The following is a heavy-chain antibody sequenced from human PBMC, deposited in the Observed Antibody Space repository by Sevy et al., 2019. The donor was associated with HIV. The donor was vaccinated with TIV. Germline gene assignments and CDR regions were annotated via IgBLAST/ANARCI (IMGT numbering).Heavy chain of an antibody. CDR1: GGSISTYY. CDR3: ARYDRIAATVANWFDP. Sequence: SETLSLTCTVSGGSISTYYWGWIRQPPGKGLEWIAYISYSGSTNYNPSLQSRVTISVDTSKSQFSLRLSSVTAADTAVYYCARYDRIAATVANWFDPWGQGTLVTVSS. D-gene: IGHD6-13*01. J-gene: IGHJ5*02. CDR2: ISYSGST. V-gene: IGHV4-59*13.